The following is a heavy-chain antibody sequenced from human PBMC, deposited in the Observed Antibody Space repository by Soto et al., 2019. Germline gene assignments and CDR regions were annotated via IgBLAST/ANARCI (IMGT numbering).Heavy chain of an antibody. J-gene: IGHJ4*02. V-gene: IGHV4-31*03. CDR3: ARDFYPRISPYYCSGGSCPTDH. CDR2: IYYSGST. Sequence: SETLSLTCPVSGVSISSGGYYWILIRQHPGKGLEWIGYIYYSGSTYYNPSLKSRVTISVDTSKNQFSLKLSSVTAADTAVYYCARDFYPRISPYYCSGGSCPTDHWGQGTLVTVS. D-gene: IGHD2-15*01. CDR1: GVSISSGGYY.